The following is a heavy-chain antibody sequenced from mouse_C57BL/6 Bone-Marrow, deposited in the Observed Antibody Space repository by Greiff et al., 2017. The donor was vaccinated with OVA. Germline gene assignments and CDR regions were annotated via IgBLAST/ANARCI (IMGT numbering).Heavy chain of an antibody. CDR3: ARDYYGSTMDY. J-gene: IGHJ4*01. V-gene: IGHV3-6*01. D-gene: IGHD1-1*01. CDR1: GYSITSGYY. CDR2: ISYDGSN. Sequence: EVKLVESGPGLVKPSQSLSLTCSVTGYSITSGYYWNWIRQFPGNKLEWMGYISYDGSNNYNPSLKNRISITRDTSKNQFSLKLNSVTTEDTATYYCARDYYGSTMDYWGQGTSVTVSS.